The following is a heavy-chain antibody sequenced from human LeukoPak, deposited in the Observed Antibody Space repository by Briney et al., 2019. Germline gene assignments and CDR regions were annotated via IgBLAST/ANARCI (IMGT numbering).Heavy chain of an antibody. CDR2: IYTSGST. V-gene: IGHV4-61*02. D-gene: IGHD2-2*01. Sequence: SETLSLTCTLSGGSISSGSYYWSWIRQPAGKGLEWIGRIYTSGSTNYNPSLKSRVTISVDTSKNQFSLKLSSVTAADTAVYYCARDGPTAAHYYYYYYMHVWGKGTTVTVSS. CDR3: ARDGPTAAHYYYYYYMHV. CDR1: GGSISSGSYY. J-gene: IGHJ6*03.